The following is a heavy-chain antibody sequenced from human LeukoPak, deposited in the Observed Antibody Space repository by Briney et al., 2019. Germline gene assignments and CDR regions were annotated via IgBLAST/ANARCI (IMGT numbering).Heavy chain of an antibody. CDR2: INHSGST. Sequence: PSETLSLTCAVYGGSFSGYYWSWIRQPPGKGLEWIGEINHSGSTNYNPSLKSRVTISVDTSKNQFSLKLSSVTAADTAVYYCARGGASYDYVWGSYRPNSNWFDPWGQGTLVTVSS. D-gene: IGHD3-16*02. CDR1: GGSFSGYY. J-gene: IGHJ5*02. V-gene: IGHV4-34*01. CDR3: ARGGASYDYVWGSYRPNSNWFDP.